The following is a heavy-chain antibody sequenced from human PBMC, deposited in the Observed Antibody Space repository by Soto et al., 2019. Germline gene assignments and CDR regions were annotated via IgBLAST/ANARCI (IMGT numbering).Heavy chain of an antibody. J-gene: IGHJ4*02. CDR2: ISSSSSPV. CDR1: GFTFSNYN. CDR3: ARGCSGSCWFNY. D-gene: IGHD2-15*01. Sequence: GGSLRLSCAGSGFTFSNYNMNWVRQAPGKGLEWLSFISSSSSPVFYADSVKGRFTISRDNAKNSLYLQLNSLRADDTAVYFCARGCSGSCWFNYWGQGTLVTVSS. V-gene: IGHV3-48*01.